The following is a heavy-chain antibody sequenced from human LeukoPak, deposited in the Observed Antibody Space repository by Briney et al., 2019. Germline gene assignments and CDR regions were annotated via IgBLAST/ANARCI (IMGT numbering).Heavy chain of an antibody. CDR2: IIPIFGTA. CDR3: ARYGEDSSSWYYFDY. CDR1: GGTFSSYA. V-gene: IGHV1-69*13. J-gene: IGHJ4*02. Sequence: GASVNVSCKASGGTFSSYAISWVRQAPGQGLEWMGGIIPIFGTANYAQKFQGRVTITADESTSTAYMELSSLRSEDTAVYYCARYGEDSSSWYYFDYWGQGTLVTVSS. D-gene: IGHD6-13*01.